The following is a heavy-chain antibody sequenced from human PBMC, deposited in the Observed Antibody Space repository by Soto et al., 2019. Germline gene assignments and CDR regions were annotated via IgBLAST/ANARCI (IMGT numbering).Heavy chain of an antibody. CDR3: ARDNQRYISSWYVRGMDV. V-gene: IGHV3-33*01. CDR1: GFTFSSYG. CDR2: IWYDGSNK. J-gene: IGHJ6*02. D-gene: IGHD6-13*01. Sequence: QVQLVESGGGVVQPGRSLRLSCAASGFTFSSYGMHWVRQAPGKGLEWVAVIWYDGSNKYYADSVKGRFTISRDNSKNTLYLQMNSLRAEDTAVYYCARDNQRYISSWYVRGMDVWGQGTTVTVSS.